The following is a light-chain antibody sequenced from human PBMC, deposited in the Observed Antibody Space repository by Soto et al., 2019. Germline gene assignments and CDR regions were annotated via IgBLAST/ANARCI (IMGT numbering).Light chain of an antibody. Sequence: QSVLTQSPSASASLGASVKLTCTLSSGHTTYAITWLQQQPEKGPRYLMKLNSDGGYSKGEEIPDRFSGSSSGAERYLTISSLQSEDEADYYCQTWGTGTGVFGAGTQLTVL. CDR1: SGHTTYA. CDR2: LNSDGGY. CDR3: QTWGTGTGV. J-gene: IGLJ3*02. V-gene: IGLV4-69*01.